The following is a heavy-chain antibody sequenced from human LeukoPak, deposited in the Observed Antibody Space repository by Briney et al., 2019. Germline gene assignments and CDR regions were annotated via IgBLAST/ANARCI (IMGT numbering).Heavy chain of an antibody. Sequence: PSETLSLTCTVSGASITSNTYFWGWIRQPPGKGLEWIGTISYSKSAYYNTSLKSRVTISVDTSKSQFSLKLSSVTAADTAVYYCARWAQERRDLDYWGQGTLVTVSS. CDR2: ISYSKSA. V-gene: IGHV4-39*07. D-gene: IGHD5-24*01. J-gene: IGHJ4*02. CDR1: GASITSNTYF. CDR3: ARWAQERRDLDY.